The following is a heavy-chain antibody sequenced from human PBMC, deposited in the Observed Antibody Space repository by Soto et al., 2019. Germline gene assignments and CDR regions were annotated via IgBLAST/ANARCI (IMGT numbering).Heavy chain of an antibody. CDR2: INPSGGST. V-gene: IGHV1-46*01. CDR1: GYTFTSYY. J-gene: IGHJ1*01. Sequence: ASVKVSCKASGYTFTSYYMHWVRQAPGQGLEWMGIINPSGGSTSYAQKFQGRVTMTRETSTSTVYMELSGLRSEETAVYYCATVGATLQLYFQHWGQGTLVTVSS. D-gene: IGHD1-26*01. CDR3: ATVGATLQLYFQH.